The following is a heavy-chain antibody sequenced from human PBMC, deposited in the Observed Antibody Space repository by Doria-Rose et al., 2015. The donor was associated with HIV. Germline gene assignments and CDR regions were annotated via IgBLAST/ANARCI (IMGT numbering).Heavy chain of an antibody. CDR1: GVSLSSPGMG. Sequence: ESGPVLVKPTETLTLTCTVSGVSLSSPGMGVSWIRQPPGKALEWLANIFSDDGRSYKTSLKSRLTISRVTSKSQVFLTMTDMDPVDTATYYCARIKSSRWYHKYYFDFWGRGTLVIVSA. D-gene: IGHD6-13*01. CDR3: ARIKSSRWYHKYYFDF. V-gene: IGHV2-26*01. J-gene: IGHJ4*02. CDR2: IFSDDGR.